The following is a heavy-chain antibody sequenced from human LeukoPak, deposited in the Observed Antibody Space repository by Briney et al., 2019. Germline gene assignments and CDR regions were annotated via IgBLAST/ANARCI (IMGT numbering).Heavy chain of an antibody. Sequence: GGSLRLSCAASGFTFSSYAMSWVRQAPGKGLEWVSAISSSGGSTYYADSVKGRFTISRDNSQNTLYLQMDSLRAEDTGVYYCARNPVPATARHFDYWGQGTLVTVFS. V-gene: IGHV3-23*01. CDR3: ARNPVPATARHFDY. D-gene: IGHD1-1*01. CDR1: GFTFSSYA. CDR2: ISSSGGST. J-gene: IGHJ4*02.